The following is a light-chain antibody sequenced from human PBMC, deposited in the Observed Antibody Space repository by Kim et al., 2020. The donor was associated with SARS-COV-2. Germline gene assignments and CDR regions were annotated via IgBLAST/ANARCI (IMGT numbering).Light chain of an antibody. CDR2: WAS. CDR1: QTVLYNCNNKNY. CDR3: QQYYSTPPS. J-gene: IGKJ2*03. V-gene: IGKV4-1*01. Sequence: RATINCKSSQTVLYNCNNKNYLAWYQQKPGQAPKLLIYWASIRESGVSDRFSGSGSETDFTLTISSLQAEDVAVYYCQQYYSTPPSFGQGTKLEI.